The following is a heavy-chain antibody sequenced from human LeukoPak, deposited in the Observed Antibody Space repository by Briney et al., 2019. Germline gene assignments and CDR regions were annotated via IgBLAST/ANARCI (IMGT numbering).Heavy chain of an antibody. CDR1: GGSISSYY. CDR3: ARQGDYYDSSGYYKHLDY. CDR2: IYYSGST. Sequence: SETLSFTCTVSGGSISSYYWSWIRQPPGKGLEWIGYIYYSGSTNYNPSLKSRVTISVDTSKDQFSLKLSSVTAADTAVYYCARQGDYYDSSGYYKHLDYWGQGTLVTVSS. J-gene: IGHJ4*02. D-gene: IGHD3-22*01. V-gene: IGHV4-59*08.